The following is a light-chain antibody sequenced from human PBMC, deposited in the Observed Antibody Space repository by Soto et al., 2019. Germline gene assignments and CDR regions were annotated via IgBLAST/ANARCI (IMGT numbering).Light chain of an antibody. CDR1: QSLLHSNGYNY. J-gene: IGKJ5*01. CDR2: LGS. V-gene: IGKV2-28*01. CDR3: MQALQSPG. Sequence: DIVMTQSPLSLPVTPGEPASISCRSSQSLLHSNGYNYLDWYLQKPWQSPQLLIYLGSNRASGVPDRFSGSGSGTDFTPKISRVEAEDVGVYYCMQALQSPGFGQGTRLEIK.